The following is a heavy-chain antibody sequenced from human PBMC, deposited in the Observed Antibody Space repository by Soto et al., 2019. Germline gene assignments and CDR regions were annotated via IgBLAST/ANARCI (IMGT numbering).Heavy chain of an antibody. Sequence: ASVKVSCKASGYTFTGYYMHWVRQAPGQGLEWMGWINPNSGDTNYAQKFQGRVTMTRDTSMSTAYMELSRLRSDDTAVYYCALYRWELLGYYYYGMDVWGQGTTVTVSS. CDR3: ALYRWELLGYYYYGMDV. CDR1: GYTFTGYY. CDR2: INPNSGDT. V-gene: IGHV1-2*02. D-gene: IGHD1-26*01. J-gene: IGHJ6*02.